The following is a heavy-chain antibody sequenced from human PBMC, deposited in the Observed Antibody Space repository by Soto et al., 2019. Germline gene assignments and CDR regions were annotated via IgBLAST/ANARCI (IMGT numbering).Heavy chain of an antibody. D-gene: IGHD6-13*01. Sequence: QVQLVQSGAEVKKPGASVRVSCKASGYTFTSYYIHWVRQAPGHGPEWMGMISPSSGGTDYAQKFQGRVTMTRDTSTSTVYMELSSLRSEDTAVYYCTRSIITTAGTDAFDLGGQGTLVTVSS. J-gene: IGHJ3*01. CDR1: GYTFTSYY. CDR2: ISPSSGGT. V-gene: IGHV1-46*03. CDR3: TRSIITTAGTDAFDL.